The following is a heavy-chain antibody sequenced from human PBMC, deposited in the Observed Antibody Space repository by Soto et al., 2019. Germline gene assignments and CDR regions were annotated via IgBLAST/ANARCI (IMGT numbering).Heavy chain of an antibody. J-gene: IGHJ4*02. V-gene: IGHV1-3*01. CDR3: VGSRGWWAFHY. D-gene: IGHD6-13*01. CDR1: GYTFTTYD. Sequence: QVLLVQSGAEVKKPGASVQISCKASGYTFTTYDMHWVRQAPGQRLEWMGSINANNGNPKYSQRFQGRATFTRDTSATTGYIDLSSLISEDTAVYYCVGSRGWWAFHYGGQGTLVTVSS. CDR2: INANNGNP.